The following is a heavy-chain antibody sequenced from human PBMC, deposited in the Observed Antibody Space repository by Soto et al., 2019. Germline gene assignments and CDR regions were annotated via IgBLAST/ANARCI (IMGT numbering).Heavy chain of an antibody. D-gene: IGHD3-22*01. Sequence: QVQLVQSGAEVKKPGSSVKVSCKASGGTFSSYAISWVRQAPGQGLEWMGGIIPIFGTANYAQKFQGRVTITADESTSTAYMELSSLRSEDTAVYYCARKSHPYYYDSSGYYRNWFDPWGRGTLVTVSS. CDR2: IIPIFGTA. V-gene: IGHV1-69*01. CDR3: ARKSHPYYYDSSGYYRNWFDP. CDR1: GGTFSSYA. J-gene: IGHJ5*02.